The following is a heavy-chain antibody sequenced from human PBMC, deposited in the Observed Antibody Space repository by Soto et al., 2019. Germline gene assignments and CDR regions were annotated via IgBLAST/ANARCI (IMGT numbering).Heavy chain of an antibody. Sequence: SETLSLTCTVSGGSISSTTYYWGWMRQPPGKGLEWIAEIYISGSTNYNPSLKSRVTISVDTSKNQFSLKLTSVTAADTAVYYCARDKITGLFDYWGQGTLVTVSS. V-gene: IGHV4-39*07. D-gene: IGHD2-8*02. CDR2: IYISGST. J-gene: IGHJ4*02. CDR3: ARDKITGLFDY. CDR1: GGSISSTTYY.